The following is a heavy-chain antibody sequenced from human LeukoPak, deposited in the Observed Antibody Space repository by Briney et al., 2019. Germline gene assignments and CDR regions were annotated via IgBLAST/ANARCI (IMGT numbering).Heavy chain of an antibody. D-gene: IGHD3-3*01. CDR2: FDPVDGET. CDR3: AILLEDFAFSTGSAKDY. Sequence: ASVKVSCKVSGHSLTQLSMHWVRHGSGRGLEWMGGFDPVDGETIYAQKFQGRVTMTEDTSTDTAYMELSSLGSDDTAVYYCAILLEDFAFSTGSAKDYWGQGTLVTVSS. J-gene: IGHJ4*02. CDR1: GHSLTQLS. V-gene: IGHV1-24*01.